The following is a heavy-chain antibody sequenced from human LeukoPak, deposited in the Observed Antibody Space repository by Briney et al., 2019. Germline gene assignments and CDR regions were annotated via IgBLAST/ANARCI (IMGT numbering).Heavy chain of an antibody. CDR2: INHSGST. Sequence: SETLSLTCAVYGGSFSGYYWSWIRQPPGKGLEWIGEINHSGSTNYNPSLKSQVTISVDTSKNQFSLKLSSVTAADTAVYYCARGIGLLDYWGQGTLVTVSS. CDR1: GGSFSGYY. CDR3: ARGIGLLDY. D-gene: IGHD3-22*01. V-gene: IGHV4-34*01. J-gene: IGHJ4*02.